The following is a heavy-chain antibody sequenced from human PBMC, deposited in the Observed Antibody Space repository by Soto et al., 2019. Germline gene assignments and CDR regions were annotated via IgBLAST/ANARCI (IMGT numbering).Heavy chain of an antibody. V-gene: IGHV3-66*01. CDR2: IHRGGNP. J-gene: IGHJ3*02. CDR1: GFTVSSNY. CDR3: ARGRVAAAVNAFDI. D-gene: IGHD6-13*01. Sequence: EVQLVESGGGLVQPGGSLRLSCAASGFTVSSNYMNWVRQSPGKGLEWVSVIHRGGNPYYADSVKDRFTISRDDSKNTLYFQMNSLGAEDTAVYYCARGRVAAAVNAFDIWGQGTMVTVSS.